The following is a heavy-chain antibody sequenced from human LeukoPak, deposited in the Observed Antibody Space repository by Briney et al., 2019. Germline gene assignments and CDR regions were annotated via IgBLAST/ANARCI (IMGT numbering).Heavy chain of an antibody. Sequence: SETLSLXCAVYGGSFSGYYWSWIRRPPGKGLESIGEINHSGSTNYNPSLKSRVTISVDTSKNQFSLKLSSVTAADTAVYYCARADGFWSGYYHYYYMDVWGKGTTVTVSS. V-gene: IGHV4-34*01. CDR1: GGSFSGYY. J-gene: IGHJ6*03. CDR2: INHSGST. CDR3: ARADGFWSGYYHYYYMDV. D-gene: IGHD3-3*01.